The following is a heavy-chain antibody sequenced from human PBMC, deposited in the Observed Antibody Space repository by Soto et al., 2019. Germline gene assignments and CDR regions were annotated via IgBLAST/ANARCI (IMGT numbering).Heavy chain of an antibody. CDR1: GFTFASYA. J-gene: IGHJ4*02. D-gene: IGHD4-17*01. V-gene: IGHV3-23*01. CDR2: LYGNSGGI. CDR3: AKDAVPGDGVWVMDH. Sequence: PGGSLRLSCAASGFTFASYAMTWVRQAPGKGLESVAGLYGNSGGIQYSDSVKGRFTISRDNSKNIVYLQMDSLTVEDTAVYFCAKDAVPGDGVWVMDHWGQGTLVTVSS.